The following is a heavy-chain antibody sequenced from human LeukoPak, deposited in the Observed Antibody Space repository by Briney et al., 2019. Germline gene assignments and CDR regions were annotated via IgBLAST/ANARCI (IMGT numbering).Heavy chain of an antibody. V-gene: IGHV4-34*01. D-gene: IGHD3-10*01. J-gene: IGHJ5*02. CDR3: ARGRLGTMVRGVIIFRFDP. CDR2: INHSGST. Sequence: SETLSLTCAVYGGSFSGYYWGWIRQPPGKGLEWIGEINHSGSTNYNPSLKSRVTISVDTSKNQFSLKLSSVTAADTAVYYCARGRLGTMVRGVIIFRFDPWGQGTLVTVSS. CDR1: GGSFSGYY.